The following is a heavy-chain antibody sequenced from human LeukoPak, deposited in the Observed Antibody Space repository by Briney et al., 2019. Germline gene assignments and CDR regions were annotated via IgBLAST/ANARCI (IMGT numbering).Heavy chain of an antibody. Sequence: SVKVSCKASGGTFSSYAISWVRQAPGQGLEWMGGIITIFGTGNYAQKFQGRVTITTDESTSTAYMELSSLRSEDTAVYYCARAGYDSSGYYYKYYFDYWGQGTLVTVSS. CDR3: ARAGYDSSGYYYKYYFDY. J-gene: IGHJ4*02. CDR1: GGTFSSYA. CDR2: IITIFGTG. D-gene: IGHD3-22*01. V-gene: IGHV1-69*05.